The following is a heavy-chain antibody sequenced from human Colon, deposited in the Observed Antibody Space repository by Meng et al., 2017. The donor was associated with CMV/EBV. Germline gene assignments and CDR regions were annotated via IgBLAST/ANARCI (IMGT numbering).Heavy chain of an antibody. J-gene: IGHJ6*02. D-gene: IGHD2-15*01. CDR3: AKREYCSGSSCYTLNYYYYAVDV. V-gene: IGHV3-23*01. CDR2: IVGGGGSRT. CDR1: GFTFSNYA. Sequence: GGSLRLSCAASGFTFSNYAMSWVRQAPGKGLEWVSAIVGGGGSRTYYADSVKGRFTISRDNSKSTLYLQINSPRVEDTAVYYCAKREYCSGSSCYTLNYYYYAVDVWGQGTTVTVSS.